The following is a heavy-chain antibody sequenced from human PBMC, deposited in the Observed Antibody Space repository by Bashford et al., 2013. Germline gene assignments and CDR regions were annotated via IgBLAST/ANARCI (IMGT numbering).Heavy chain of an antibody. J-gene: IGHJ5*02. CDR2: INAGNGNT. Sequence: ASVKVSCKASGYTFTSYAMHWVRQAPGQSLEWMGWINAGNGNTKYSQKFQGRVTITRDTSASTAYMELSSLRSEDTAVYYCARVFQPFGGVIVMSSSKNWFDPGPGNPGHRLL. V-gene: IGHV1-3*01. D-gene: IGHD3-16*02. CDR3: ARVFQPFGGVIVMSSSKNWFDP. CDR1: GYTFTSYA.